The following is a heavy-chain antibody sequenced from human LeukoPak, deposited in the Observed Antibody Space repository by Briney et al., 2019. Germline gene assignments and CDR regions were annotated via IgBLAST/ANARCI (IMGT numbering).Heavy chain of an antibody. CDR1: GYSISSGYY. Sequence: SETLSLTCTVSGYSISSGYYWGWIRQPPGKGLGWIGYIYYSGSTNYNPSLKSRVTISVDTSKNQFSLKLSSVTAADTAVYYCARGPRGPWGQGTLVTVSS. V-gene: IGHV4-61*01. CDR3: ARGPRGP. CDR2: IYYSGST. J-gene: IGHJ5*02.